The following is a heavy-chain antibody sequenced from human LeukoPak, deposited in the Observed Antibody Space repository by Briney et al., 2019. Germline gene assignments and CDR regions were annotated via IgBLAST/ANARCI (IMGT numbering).Heavy chain of an antibody. J-gene: IGHJ4*02. CDR1: GGSISSYY. V-gene: IGHV4-59*01. Sequence: SETLSLTCTVSGGSISSYYWSWIRQPPGKGLEWIGYIYYSGSTNYNPSLKSRVTISVDTSKNQFSLKLSSVTAADTAVYYCARRRARNDHQTEFDYWGQGTLVTVSS. D-gene: IGHD1-1*01. CDR2: IYYSGST. CDR3: ARRRARNDHQTEFDY.